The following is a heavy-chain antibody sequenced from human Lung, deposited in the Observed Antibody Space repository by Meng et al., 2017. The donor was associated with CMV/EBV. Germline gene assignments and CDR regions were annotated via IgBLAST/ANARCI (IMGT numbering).Heavy chain of an antibody. J-gene: IGHJ4*02. CDR2: ISSSGGTI. V-gene: IGHV3-48*03. CDR1: GFTFSTYE. CDR3: ARDDFWSGSPTFDF. D-gene: IGHD3-3*01. Sequence: SLKISCAASGFTFSTYEMNWVRQAPGKGLEWVSYISSSGGTIYYADSVKGRFTISRDNAKSSLYLQMNSLRAEDTAFYYCARDDFWSGSPTFDFWGQGTXVNGSS.